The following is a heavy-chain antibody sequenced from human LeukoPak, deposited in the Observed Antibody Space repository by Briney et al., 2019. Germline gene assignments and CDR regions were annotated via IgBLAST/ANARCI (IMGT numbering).Heavy chain of an antibody. Sequence: WETLSLTCTVSGGSISSYYWSWIRQPAGKGLEWIGRIYTSGSTNYNPSLKGRVTMSVDTSKNQFSLKLTSLTAADTAVYYCARGEAVSSTYSPERYWGQGTLVIVSS. D-gene: IGHD2-15*01. V-gene: IGHV4-4*07. CDR1: GGSISSYY. CDR3: ARGEAVSSTYSPERY. J-gene: IGHJ4*02. CDR2: IYTSGST.